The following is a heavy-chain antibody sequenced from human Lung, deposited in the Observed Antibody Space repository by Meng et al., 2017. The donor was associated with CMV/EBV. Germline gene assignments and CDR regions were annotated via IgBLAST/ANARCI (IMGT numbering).Heavy chain of an antibody. CDR2: ISSSSSYI. CDR3: ARDPMATIVSTDY. Sequence: ASGFTFSSYGMNWVGQGPGKGLEWVTSISSSSSYIYYADSVKGRFTISRDNAKNSLYLQMNSLRAEDTAVYYCARDPMATIVSTDYWGQGTLVTVSS. V-gene: IGHV3-21*01. CDR1: GFTFSSYG. J-gene: IGHJ4*02. D-gene: IGHD5-24*01.